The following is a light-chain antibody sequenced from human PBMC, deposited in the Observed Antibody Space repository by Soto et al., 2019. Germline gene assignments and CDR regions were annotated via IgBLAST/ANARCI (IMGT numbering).Light chain of an antibody. Sequence: EIVLTQSPGTLSLSPGERATLSCRANQSISNSYLAWYQQKPGQAPRLLIYAAVTRATGIPDRFSGSGSRRSGTDFTLTIPSLEHEAVAVYYCHQSGSSPLPFGEGTKV. CDR1: QSISNSY. J-gene: IGKJ4*01. V-gene: IGKV3-20*01. CDR2: AAV. CDR3: HQSGSSPLP.